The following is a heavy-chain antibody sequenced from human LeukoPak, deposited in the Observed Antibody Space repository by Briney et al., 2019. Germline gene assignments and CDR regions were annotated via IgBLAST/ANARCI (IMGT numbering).Heavy chain of an antibody. V-gene: IGHV3-23*01. D-gene: IGHD3-22*01. Sequence: GGSLRLSCAASGFTFSSYAMSWVRQAPGKGLEWVSAISGSGGSTYYADSVKGRFTISRDNSKNTLYLQMNSLRAEDTAVYYCAKATYYYDSSGYYYLGYFDYWGQGTLVTVSS. CDR2: ISGSGGST. J-gene: IGHJ4*02. CDR3: AKATYYYDSSGYYYLGYFDY. CDR1: GFTFSSYA.